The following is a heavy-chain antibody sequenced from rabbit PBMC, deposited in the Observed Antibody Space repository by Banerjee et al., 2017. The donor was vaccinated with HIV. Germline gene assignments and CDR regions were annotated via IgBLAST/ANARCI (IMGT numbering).Heavy chain of an antibody. CDR2: IYSSNGDK. Sequence: QEQLEESGGDLVKPEGSLTLTCTASGFSFSSSYYMCWVRQAPGKGLEWIGCIYSSNGDKWYASWVNGRFTISRSTSLNTVDLKMTSLTVADTATYFCARDLAGVIGWNFDVWGQGTLVTVS. D-gene: IGHD4-1*01. J-gene: IGHJ4*01. CDR1: GFSFSSSYY. CDR3: ARDLAGVIGWNFDV. V-gene: IGHV1S43*01.